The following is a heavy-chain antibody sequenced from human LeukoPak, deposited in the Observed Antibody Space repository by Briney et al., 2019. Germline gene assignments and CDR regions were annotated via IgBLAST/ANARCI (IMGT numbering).Heavy chain of an antibody. Sequence: SETLSLTCTVSGGSISGYFWSWIRQPAGKGLEWIGRIYSSGSNNYNPSLKSRVTMSLDTSKNHLSRNLSSETAAHTAVYYCEREPTSGLEPTNGRPLDYWGQGTLVTVSS. CDR3: EREPTSGLEPTNGRPLDY. D-gene: IGHD2-8*01. V-gene: IGHV4-4*07. CDR2: IYSSGSN. CDR1: GGSISGYF. J-gene: IGHJ4*02.